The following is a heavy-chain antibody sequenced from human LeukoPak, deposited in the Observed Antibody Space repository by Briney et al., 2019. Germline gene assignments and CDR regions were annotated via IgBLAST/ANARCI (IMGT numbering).Heavy chain of an antibody. J-gene: IGHJ4*02. CDR3: ARGRSYYDIYFDY. Sequence: GRSLILSCAASGFTFSSHAMHWVRQAPGKGLEWVSYISSSGSTIYYADSVKGRFTISRDNAKNSLYLQMNSLRAEDTAVYYCARGRSYYDIYFDYWGQGTLVTVSS. CDR2: ISSSGSTI. D-gene: IGHD1-26*01. CDR1: GFTFSSHA. V-gene: IGHV3-48*04.